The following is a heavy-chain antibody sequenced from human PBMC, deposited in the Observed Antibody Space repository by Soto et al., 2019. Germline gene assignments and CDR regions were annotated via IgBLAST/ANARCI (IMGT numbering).Heavy chain of an antibody. CDR2: INHSGST. J-gene: IGHJ1*01. V-gene: IGHV4-34*01. Sequence: QVQLQQWGAGLLKPSETLSLTCAVYGGSFSGYYWSWIRQPPGQGLEWIGEINHSGSTNYNPSLKSRVTISVDTSKSQLSLKLSSVTAADTAVYYCALVVVTATPEYFQHWGQGTLVSVSS. D-gene: IGHD2-21*02. CDR3: ALVVVTATPEYFQH. CDR1: GGSFSGYY.